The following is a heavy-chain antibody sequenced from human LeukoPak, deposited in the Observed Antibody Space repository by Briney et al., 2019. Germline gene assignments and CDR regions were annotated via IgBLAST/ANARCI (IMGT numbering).Heavy chain of an antibody. J-gene: IGHJ4*02. Sequence: GGSLRLSCAASGFTFSSYGMHWVRQAPGKGLEWVAFIRYDGSNKYYADSVKGRFTISRDNSKNTLYLQMNSLRAEDTAVYYCAKAPRRYCTNGVCYYFDYWGQGTLVTVPS. CDR2: IRYDGSNK. D-gene: IGHD2-8*01. V-gene: IGHV3-30*02. CDR1: GFTFSSYG. CDR3: AKAPRRYCTNGVCYYFDY.